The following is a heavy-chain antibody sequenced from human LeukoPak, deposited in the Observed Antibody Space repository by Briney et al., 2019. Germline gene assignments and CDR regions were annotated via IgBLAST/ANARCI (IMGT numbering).Heavy chain of an antibody. CDR2: INWNGGST. J-gene: IGHJ5*02. V-gene: IGHV3-20*04. D-gene: IGHD2-15*01. CDR1: GFTFDDYG. Sequence: GGSLRLSCAASGFTFDDYGMSWVRQAPGKGLEWVPGINWNGGSTGYADSVKGRFTISRDNAKNSLYLQMNSLRAEDTALYYCARAPYCSGGSCYVGRFDPWGQGTLVTVSS. CDR3: ARAPYCSGGSCYVGRFDP.